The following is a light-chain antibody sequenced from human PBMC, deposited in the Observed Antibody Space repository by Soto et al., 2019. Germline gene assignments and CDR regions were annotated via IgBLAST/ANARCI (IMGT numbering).Light chain of an antibody. Sequence: DIQMTQSPSSLSASVGDKVTITCRASQSISSSLNWYQQKSGKAPNLLIYGVSRLQGGVPSRFSGSGSGTDFTLSISSLQPEDFATYYCQQSYTVPSITFGQGARLEIK. CDR2: GVS. V-gene: IGKV1-39*01. CDR1: QSISSS. CDR3: QQSYTVPSIT. J-gene: IGKJ5*01.